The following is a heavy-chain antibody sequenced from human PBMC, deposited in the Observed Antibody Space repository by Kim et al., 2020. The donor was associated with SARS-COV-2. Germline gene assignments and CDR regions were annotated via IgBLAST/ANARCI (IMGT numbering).Heavy chain of an antibody. CDR2: ISYDGSNK. Sequence: GGSLRLSCAASGFTFSSYGMHWVRQAPGKGLEWVAVISYDGSNKYYADSVKGRFTISRDNSKNTLYLQMNSLRAEDTAVYYCAKDRALLWPGDYYYYHGMDVWGQGTTVTVSS. V-gene: IGHV3-30*18. D-gene: IGHD3-10*01. CDR1: GFTFSSYG. J-gene: IGHJ6*02. CDR3: AKDRALLWPGDYYYYHGMDV.